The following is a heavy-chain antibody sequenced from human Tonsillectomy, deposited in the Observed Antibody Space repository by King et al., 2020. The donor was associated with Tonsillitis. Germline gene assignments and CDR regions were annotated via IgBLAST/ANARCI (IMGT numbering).Heavy chain of an antibody. CDR2: IYYSGTT. CDR1: GDSSKYY. J-gene: IGHJ6*02. V-gene: IGHV4-59*08. D-gene: IGHD6-13*01. CDR3: ARTAAAGTWGGDYYYGMDV. Sequence: VQLQESGPRLVKPSETLSLTCSVSGDSSKYYWSWIRQPPGKGLEWIGYIYYSGTTNYNPSLKSRVTISVDASRNQFSLSLRSVTAADTAVYYCARTAAAGTWGGDYYYGMDVWGQGTTVTVSS.